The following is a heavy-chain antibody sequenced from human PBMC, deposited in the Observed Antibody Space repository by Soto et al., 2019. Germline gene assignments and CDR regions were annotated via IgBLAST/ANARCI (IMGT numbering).Heavy chain of an antibody. V-gene: IGHV1-69*01. D-gene: IGHD3-22*01. CDR3: ARGWGYDSNDYYYAY. Sequence: QVQLVQSGAEVRKPGSSVKVSCKASGGTFSRHAISWVRQAPGQGLEWMGGIIPIFGTANHAQKCQGRVTISADESTSTVYMELSSLRSEDTAMYYCARGWGYDSNDYYYAYWCQGTLVIVSS. CDR1: GGTFSRHA. CDR2: IIPIFGTA. J-gene: IGHJ4*02.